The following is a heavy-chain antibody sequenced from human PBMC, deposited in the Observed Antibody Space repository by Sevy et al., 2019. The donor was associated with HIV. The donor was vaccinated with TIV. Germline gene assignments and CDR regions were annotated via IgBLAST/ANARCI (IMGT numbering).Heavy chain of an antibody. CDR2: VTGGGGST. Sequence: GGSLRLSCAASGFTFSNYAMSWVRQAPGKGLEWVSTVTGGGGSTYYEDSVKGRFTIARDNAKNTLYLQMNSLRAEDTAVYYCAKDSYCSDSNYYASHEYFQHWGQGTLVTVSS. CDR1: GFTFSNYA. D-gene: IGHD3-22*01. V-gene: IGHV3-23*01. J-gene: IGHJ1*01. CDR3: AKDSYCSDSNYYASHEYFQH.